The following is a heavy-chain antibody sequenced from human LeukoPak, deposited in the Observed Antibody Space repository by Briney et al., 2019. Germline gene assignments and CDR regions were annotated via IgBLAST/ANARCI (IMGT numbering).Heavy chain of an antibody. Sequence: ASVKVSCKVSGHTLNELAIQWVRQAPGQGLEWMGIINPSGGSTSYAQKFQGRVTMTRDTSTSTVYMELSSLRSEDTAVYYCARTLRYFDLGDYWGQGTLVTVSS. CDR1: GHTLNELA. D-gene: IGHD3-9*01. V-gene: IGHV1-46*02. J-gene: IGHJ4*02. CDR3: ARTLRYFDLGDY. CDR2: INPSGGST.